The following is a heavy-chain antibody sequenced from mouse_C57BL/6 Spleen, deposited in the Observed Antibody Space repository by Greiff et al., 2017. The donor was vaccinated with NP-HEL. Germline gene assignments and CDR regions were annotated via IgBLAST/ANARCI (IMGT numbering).Heavy chain of an antibody. J-gene: IGHJ4*01. CDR1: GYTFTSYW. CDR2: IDPSDSET. V-gene: IGHV1-52*01. Sequence: VKLQQSGAELVRPGSSVKLSCKASGYTFTSYWMHWVKQRPIQGLEWIGNIDPSDSETHYNQKFKDKATLTVDKSSSTAYMQLSSLTSEDSAVYYCARDYYGSSYAMDYWGQGTSVTVSS. CDR3: ARDYYGSSYAMDY. D-gene: IGHD1-1*01.